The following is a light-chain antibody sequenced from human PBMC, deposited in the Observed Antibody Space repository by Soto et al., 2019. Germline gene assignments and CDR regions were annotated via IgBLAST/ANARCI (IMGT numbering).Light chain of an antibody. J-gene: IGLJ1*01. V-gene: IGLV2-11*01. CDR1: RNDVGDYNF. Sequence: QSALTQPRSVSGSPGQSVTISCTGTRNDVGDYNFVSWYQQHPGKAPKLMIYDVSKRPSGVPDRFSGSKSGNTASLTISGLQAEDEADYYCCSYAGSFYVFGTGTKLTVL. CDR3: CSYAGSFYV. CDR2: DVS.